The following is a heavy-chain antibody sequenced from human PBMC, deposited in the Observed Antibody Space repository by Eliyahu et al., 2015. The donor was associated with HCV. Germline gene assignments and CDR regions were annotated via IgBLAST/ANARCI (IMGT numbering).Heavy chain of an antibody. V-gene: IGHV3-33*01. CDR3: ARVGWAYSYGYGMDV. CDR2: IWYDGSNK. J-gene: IGHJ6*02. D-gene: IGHD5-18*01. CDR1: GFXFSSXYG. Sequence: QVQLVESGGGVVQPGRSLRLSCAASGFXFSSXYGMHWVRQAPGKGLEWVAVIWYDGSNKYYADSVKGRFTISRDNSKNTLYLQMNSLRAEDTAVYYCARVGWAYSYGYGMDVWGQGTTVTVSS.